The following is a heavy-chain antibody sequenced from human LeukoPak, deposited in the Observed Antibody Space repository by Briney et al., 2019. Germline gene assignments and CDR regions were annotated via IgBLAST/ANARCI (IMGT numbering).Heavy chain of an antibody. CDR1: DYTFTNYG. CDR2: ISAYNGNT. J-gene: IGHJ5*02. Sequence: ASVKVSCKASDYTFTNYGISWIRQAPGQGLEWMGWISAYNGNTDYAQKFQDRVTLTTDTSTTTAYMEVRNLTSDDTAVYYCARDSEYYYDSSGYWIPANNWFDPWGQGTLVTVSS. CDR3: ARDSEYYYDSSGYWIPANNWFDP. D-gene: IGHD3-22*01. V-gene: IGHV1-18*01.